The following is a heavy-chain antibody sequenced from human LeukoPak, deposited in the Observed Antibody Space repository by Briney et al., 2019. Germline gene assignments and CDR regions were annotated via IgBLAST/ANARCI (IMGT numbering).Heavy chain of an antibody. Sequence: SETLSLTCAVYGGTFSGYYWSWIRHAPGKGLEWIVENNHSGSTNYNPSLKSRVTISVDTSKNQSSLKLSSVTAADTAVYYCARVHSSGWYHAFDIWGQGTVVTVSS. J-gene: IGHJ3*02. V-gene: IGHV4-34*01. CDR1: GGTFSGYY. D-gene: IGHD6-19*01. CDR2: NNHSGST. CDR3: ARVHSSGWYHAFDI.